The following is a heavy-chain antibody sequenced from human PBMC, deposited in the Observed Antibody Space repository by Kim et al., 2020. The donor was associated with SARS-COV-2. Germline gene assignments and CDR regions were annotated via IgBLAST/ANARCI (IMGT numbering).Heavy chain of an antibody. V-gene: IGHV4-59*01. J-gene: IGHJ6*02. CDR1: GGSISSYY. Sequence: SETLSLTCTVSGGSISSYYWSWIRQPPGKGLEWIGYIYYSGSTNYNPSLKSRVTISVDTSKNQFSLKLSSVTAADTAVYYCAAAAYSSSWAYPYYYYGMDVWGQGTTVTVSS. CDR3: AAAAYSSSWAYPYYYYGMDV. D-gene: IGHD6-13*01. CDR2: IYYSGST.